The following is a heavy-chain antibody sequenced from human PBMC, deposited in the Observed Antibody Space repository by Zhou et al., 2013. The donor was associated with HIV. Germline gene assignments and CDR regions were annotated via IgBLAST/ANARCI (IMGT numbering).Heavy chain of an antibody. CDR3: ARGVVVPAANWFDP. CDR1: GYTFTSYY. CDR2: ISAYNGNT. D-gene: IGHD2-2*01. J-gene: IGHJ5*02. Sequence: QVQLVQSGAEVQKPGASVKVSCKASGYTFTSYYLHWVRQAPGQGLEWMGWISAYNGNTNYAQKLQGRVTMTTDTSTSTAYMELRSLRSDDTALYYCARGVVVPAANWFDPWGQGTLVTVSS. V-gene: IGHV1-18*04.